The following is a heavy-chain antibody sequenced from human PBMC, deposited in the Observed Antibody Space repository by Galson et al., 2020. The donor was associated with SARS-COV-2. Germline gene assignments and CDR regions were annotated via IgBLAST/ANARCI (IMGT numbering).Heavy chain of an antibody. CDR1: GFPFSNFA. D-gene: IGHD2-2*02. J-gene: IGHJ4*02. V-gene: IGHV3-30*04. CDR2: ISHDGSTK. Sequence: TGGSPRLSCAASGFPFSNFAMHWVRQAAGKGLEWVAIISHDGSTKYNTDSMKGRFTISRDNSKNTLFLQMNSLRDEDTAVYYCAREGPDYTSSYFDYWGQGTPVTVSS. CDR3: AREGPDYTSSYFDY.